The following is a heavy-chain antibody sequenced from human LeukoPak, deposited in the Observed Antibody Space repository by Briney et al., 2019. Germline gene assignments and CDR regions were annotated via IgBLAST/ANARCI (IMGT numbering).Heavy chain of an antibody. D-gene: IGHD5-24*01. J-gene: IGHJ4*02. Sequence: SETLSLTCAVYGGSFSGYYWSWIRQPPGKGLEWNGEINHSGSTNYNPSLKSRVTISVDTSKNQFSLKLSSVTAADTAVYYCASGAPKVEMATKYYFDYWGQGTLVTVSS. CDR1: GGSFSGYY. CDR3: ASGAPKVEMATKYYFDY. V-gene: IGHV4-34*01. CDR2: INHSGST.